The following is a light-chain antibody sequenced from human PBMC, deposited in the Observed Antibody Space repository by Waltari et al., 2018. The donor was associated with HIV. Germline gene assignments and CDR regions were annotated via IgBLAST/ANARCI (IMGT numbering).Light chain of an antibody. J-gene: IGKJ1*01. Sequence: TQSTATLSVAPGERATVSRRASQSVSSHLAWYQQRSGQAHRLLIYGASSRATGIPARISGTEAGTEFTHTSSSLQCEDFAVYYCQQYKNWPRTFGQGTKVEIK. CDR2: GAS. V-gene: IGKV3-15*01. CDR1: QSVSSH. CDR3: QQYKNWPRT.